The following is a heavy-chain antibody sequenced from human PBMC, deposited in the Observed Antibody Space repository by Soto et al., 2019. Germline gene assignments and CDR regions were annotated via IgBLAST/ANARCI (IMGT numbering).Heavy chain of an antibody. V-gene: IGHV1-69*01. D-gene: IGHD5-12*01. CDR3: ARGQNLVATIAVALDS. CDR2: LIPILGTA. Sequence: QVQLVQSGAEVKKPGSSVKVSCKASGGTFSSYAISWVRQAPGQGLEWMGGLIPILGTANYAQKFQGRVTIPADESTSTAYMELSSLRSEDTAVYYCARGQNLVATIAVALDSWGQGTLVTVSS. CDR1: GGTFSSYA. J-gene: IGHJ4*02.